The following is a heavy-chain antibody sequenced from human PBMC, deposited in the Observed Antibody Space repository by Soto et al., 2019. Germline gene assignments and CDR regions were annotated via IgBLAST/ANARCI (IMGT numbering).Heavy chain of an antibody. CDR3: ACGYYYGSGSYYPPYYYYGMDV. V-gene: IGHV1-69*01. Sequence: QVQLVQSGAEVKKPGSSVKVSCKASGGTFSSYAISWVRQAPGQGLEWMGGIIPIFGTANYVQKFQGRVTITADESTSTAYMELSSLRSEDTAVYYCACGYYYGSGSYYPPYYYYGMDVWGQGTTVTVSS. CDR1: GGTFSSYA. CDR2: IIPIFGTA. D-gene: IGHD3-10*01. J-gene: IGHJ6*02.